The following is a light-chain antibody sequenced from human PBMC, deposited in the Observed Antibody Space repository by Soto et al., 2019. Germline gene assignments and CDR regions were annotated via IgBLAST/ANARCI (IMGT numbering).Light chain of an antibody. CDR3: QHYNDWPT. Sequence: EIVMTQYPATLSVSPGERSTLSCRASESVNSNLAWYQQKPGQAPRLLIYGASTRATGFPARFSGSGSGTEFTLTISSLQSEDFAIYYCQHYNDWPTFGQGSNVDIK. CDR2: GAS. CDR1: ESVNSN. V-gene: IGKV3-15*01. J-gene: IGKJ1*01.